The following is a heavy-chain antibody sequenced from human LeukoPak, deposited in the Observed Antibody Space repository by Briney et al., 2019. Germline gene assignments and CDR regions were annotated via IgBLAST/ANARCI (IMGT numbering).Heavy chain of an antibody. D-gene: IGHD6-19*01. V-gene: IGHV1-18*01. CDR3: ARVRSSGWYFDY. Sequence: ASVTVSCKASGYTFTSYGISWVRQAPGQGLEWMGWISAYNGNTNYAQKLQGRVTMTTDTSTSTAYMELRSLRSDDTAVYYCARVRSSGWYFDYWGQGTLVTVSS. CDR2: ISAYNGNT. CDR1: GYTFTSYG. J-gene: IGHJ4*02.